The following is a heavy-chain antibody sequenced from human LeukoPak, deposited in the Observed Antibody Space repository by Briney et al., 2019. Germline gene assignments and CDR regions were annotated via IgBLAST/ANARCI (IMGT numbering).Heavy chain of an antibody. D-gene: IGHD3-22*01. CDR3: AREGFGYDY. CDR1: GFTFSTYA. V-gene: IGHV3-23*01. Sequence: GGSLRLSCAASGFTFSTYALSWVRQAPGKGLEWVSTISGSGGSTYYADSVKGRFTISRDNSKSTLYLQMNSLRAEDTAVYYCAREGFGYDYWGQGTLVTVSS. J-gene: IGHJ4*02. CDR2: ISGSGGST.